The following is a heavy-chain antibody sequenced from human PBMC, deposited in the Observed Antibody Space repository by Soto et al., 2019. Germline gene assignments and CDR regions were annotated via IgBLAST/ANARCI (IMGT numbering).Heavy chain of an antibody. Sequence: EVQLVESGGGLVKPGGSLRLSCAVSGFSFSSDSMGWVRQAPGKGLEWVSSISSSGSFMNYADSVKGRFTISRDNAKNSLYLQMSGLKDEDTAVYYCARDPPTGTTLDWVDSWGQGTLVTVSS. CDR1: GFSFSSDS. V-gene: IGHV3-21*01. D-gene: IGHD1-7*01. J-gene: IGHJ5*01. CDR3: ARDPPTGTTLDWVDS. CDR2: ISSSGSFM.